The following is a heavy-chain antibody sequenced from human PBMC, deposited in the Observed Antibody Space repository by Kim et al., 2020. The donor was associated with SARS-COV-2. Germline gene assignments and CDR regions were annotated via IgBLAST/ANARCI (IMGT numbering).Heavy chain of an antibody. CDR3: ARAPSHIAAAGDFDY. Sequence: ASVKVSCKASGYTFTSYAMHWVRQAPGQRLEWMGWINAGNGNTKYSQKFQGRVTITRDTSASTAYMELSSLRSEDTAVYYCARAPSHIAAAGDFDYWGQGTLVTVSS. J-gene: IGHJ4*02. D-gene: IGHD6-13*01. CDR1: GYTFTSYA. V-gene: IGHV1-3*01. CDR2: INAGNGNT.